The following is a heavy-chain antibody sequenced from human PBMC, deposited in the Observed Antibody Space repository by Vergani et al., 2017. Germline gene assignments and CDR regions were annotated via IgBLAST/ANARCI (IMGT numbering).Heavy chain of an antibody. J-gene: IGHJ4*02. CDR3: ASRFGSGSYYNHWGFDY. CDR1: GGTFSSYA. CDR2: IIPIFGTA. D-gene: IGHD3-10*01. V-gene: IGHV1-69*01. Sequence: QVQLVQSGAEVKKPGSSVKVSCKASGGTFSSYAISWVRQAPGQGLEWMGGIIPIFGTANYAQKFQGRVTITADESTSTAYMELSSLRSEDTAVYYCASRFGSGSYYNHWGFDYWGQGTLVTVSS.